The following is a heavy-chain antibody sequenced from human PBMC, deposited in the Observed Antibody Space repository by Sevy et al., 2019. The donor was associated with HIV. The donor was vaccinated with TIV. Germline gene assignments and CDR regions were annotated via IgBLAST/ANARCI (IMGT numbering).Heavy chain of an antibody. V-gene: IGHV3-30*18. D-gene: IGHD3-16*01. CDR2: ISYDGSNK. CDR3: AKDLGGPYYYYYGMDV. CDR1: EFTFSSYG. J-gene: IGHJ6*02. Sequence: GGSLRLSCAASEFTFSSYGMHWVRQAPGKGLEWVAVISYDGSNKYYADSVKGRFTISRDNSKNTLYLQMNSLRAEDTAVYYCAKDLGGPYYYYYGMDVWGQGTTVTVSS.